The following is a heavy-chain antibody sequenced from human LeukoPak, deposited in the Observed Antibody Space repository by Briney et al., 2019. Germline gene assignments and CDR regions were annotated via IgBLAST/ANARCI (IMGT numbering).Heavy chain of an antibody. CDR1: GYTFTTYG. Sequence: SVKVSCKASGYTFTTYGISWVRQAPGQGLEWMGRIVPILGIANYAQEFQGRLIITADKATSSAYMELSSLRSEDTAVYYCARDQGDNSYGYYAIWYAFDVWGQGTMVTVSS. V-gene: IGHV1-69*04. CDR3: ARDQGDNSYGYYAIWYAFDV. CDR2: IVPILGIA. D-gene: IGHD5-18*01. J-gene: IGHJ3*01.